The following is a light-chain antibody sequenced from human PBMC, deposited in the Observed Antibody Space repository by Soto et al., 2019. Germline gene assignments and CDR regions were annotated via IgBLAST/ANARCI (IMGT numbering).Light chain of an antibody. CDR1: ERLSSVY. CDR3: QQRGEWPPGAT. CDR2: GAS. V-gene: IGKV3-11*01. Sequence: EIVLTQSPGTLSLSPGERATLSCRASERLSSVYLAWYQQRPGQPPRLLIYGASNRATGIPDRFSGSGSGTDFTLTISSLEPEDFAVYYCQQRGEWPPGATFGQGTRLEIK. J-gene: IGKJ5*01.